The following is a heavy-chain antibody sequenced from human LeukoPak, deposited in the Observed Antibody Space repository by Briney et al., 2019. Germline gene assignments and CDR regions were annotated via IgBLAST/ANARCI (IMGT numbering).Heavy chain of an antibody. CDR2: ISSTGGT. V-gene: IGHV3-13*04. Sequence: PGGSLRLSCAASGFTFSTSDMHWVRQASGKGLEWVSAISSTGGTYYPASVMGRFIIFSNNDENSLYLQLNSLRADDAAAVYYVREGPSSYSIGWYDWYFDLGGGGALVTAAS. CDR1: GFTFSTSD. CDR3: VREGPSSYSIGWYDWYFDL. D-gene: IGHD6-19*01. J-gene: IGHJ2*01.